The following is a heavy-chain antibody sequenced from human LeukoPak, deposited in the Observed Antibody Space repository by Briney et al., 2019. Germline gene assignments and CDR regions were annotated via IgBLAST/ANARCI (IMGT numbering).Heavy chain of an antibody. CDR1: GYTFSGYY. Sequence: GSSVKVSCKASGYTFSGYYMHWVRQAPGQGHEWMGCISPKNGDTNYAQNFQGRVTMTRAKSIRTAYMDLSRLTSDATAVYYCASGRDKTTRPAIDYWGKGTLVTVSS. J-gene: IGHJ4*02. CDR3: ASGRDKTTRPAIDY. V-gene: IGHV1-2*02. CDR2: ISPKNGDT. D-gene: IGHD1-7*01.